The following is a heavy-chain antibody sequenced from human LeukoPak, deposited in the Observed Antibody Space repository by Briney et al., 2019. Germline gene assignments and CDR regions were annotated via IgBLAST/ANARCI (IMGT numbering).Heavy chain of an antibody. CDR3: ARGNRIAAVGSN. J-gene: IGHJ4*02. D-gene: IGHD6-13*01. Sequence: PSETLSLTCAVYGGSFSGYYWSWIRQPPGKGLEWIGEINHSGSTNYNPSLKSRVTISVDTSKNQFSLKLSSVTAADTAVYYCARGNRIAAVGSNWGQGTLVTVSS. CDR2: INHSGST. CDR1: GGSFSGYY. V-gene: IGHV4-34*01.